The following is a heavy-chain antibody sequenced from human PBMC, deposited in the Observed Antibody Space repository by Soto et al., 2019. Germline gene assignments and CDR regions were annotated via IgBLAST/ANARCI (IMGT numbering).Heavy chain of an antibody. D-gene: IGHD1-1*01. V-gene: IGHV4-31*03. J-gene: IGHJ4*02. Sequence: SETLSLTCSVSGGSISTVGHYWTWVRQPPGKGLEWIGSIYHTGSTYYSKSLRSRLTMSVDTSKSQFSLRLSSVTAADTAVYYCARATGTLRSRNCDYWGQGSLVTVSS. CDR2: IYHTGST. CDR3: ARATGTLRSRNCDY. CDR1: GGSISTVGHY.